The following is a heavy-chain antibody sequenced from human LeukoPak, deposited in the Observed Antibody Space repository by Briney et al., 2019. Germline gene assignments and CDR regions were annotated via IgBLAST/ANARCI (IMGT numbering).Heavy chain of an antibody. V-gene: IGHV3-23*01. CDR3: AKGRRYCSSTSCFDY. Sequence: GGSLRLSCAASGFTFSSYAMSWVRQAPGKGLEWVSTISGSGGSTYYADSVKGRFTISRDNSKNTLYLQMNSLRAEDTAVYYCAKGRRYCSSTSCFDYWGQGTLVTVSS. CDR1: GFTFSSYA. D-gene: IGHD2-2*01. J-gene: IGHJ4*02. CDR2: ISGSGGST.